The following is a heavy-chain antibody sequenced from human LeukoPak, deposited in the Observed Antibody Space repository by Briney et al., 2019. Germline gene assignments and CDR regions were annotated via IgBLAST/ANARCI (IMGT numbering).Heavy chain of an antibody. CDR2: IYYNGNS. J-gene: IGHJ4*02. D-gene: IGHD1/OR15-1a*01. CDR3: ARDRHWTNDWVFDY. V-gene: IGHV4-59*01. CDR1: GGSMTGNY. Sequence: SETLSLTCNVSGGSMTGNYWTWIRQSPEKGLEWIGYIYYNGNSNSNPALKSRLTMSLDASKNQFSLKLSSVTAADTAVYYCARDRHWTNDWVFDYWGQGTLVTVSS.